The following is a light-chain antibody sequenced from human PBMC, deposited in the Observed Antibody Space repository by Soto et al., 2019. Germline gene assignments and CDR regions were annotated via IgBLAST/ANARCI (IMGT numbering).Light chain of an antibody. V-gene: IGLV2-14*01. J-gene: IGLJ2*01. CDR3: SSYTTSSTLGVV. CDR2: EVS. CDR1: SSDVGGYKY. Sequence: QSALTQPASVSGSPGQSITISCTGTSSDVGGYKYVSWYQQHPGKAPKLMIYEVSNRPSGVSNRFSGSKSGNTASLIISGLQAEDEADYYCSSYTTSSTLGVVFGGGTKLTVL.